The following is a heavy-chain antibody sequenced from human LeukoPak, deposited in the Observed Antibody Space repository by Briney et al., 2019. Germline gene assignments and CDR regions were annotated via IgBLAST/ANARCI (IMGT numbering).Heavy chain of an antibody. Sequence: SETLSLTCSVSGGSISSSYYYWGWVRQPPGKRLEWIGYIYYRGTTNYNPSLKSRLTISIDTSKNQFSLKLNSVTAADTAVYYCARANFHSSSWYGWFDPWGQGTLVTVSS. CDR3: ARANFHSSSWYGWFDP. D-gene: IGHD6-13*01. CDR1: GGSISSSYYY. CDR2: IYYRGTT. V-gene: IGHV4-61*05. J-gene: IGHJ5*02.